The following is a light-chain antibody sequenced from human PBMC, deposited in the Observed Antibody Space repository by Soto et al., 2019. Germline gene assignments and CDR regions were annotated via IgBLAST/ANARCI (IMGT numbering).Light chain of an antibody. CDR2: GNS. CDR1: SSNIGAGFY. Sequence: SVVTQPPTVSGATGQRVTICSTGSSSNIGAGFYVHWYQQLLGTAPKLLIYGNSNRPSGVPDRFSCSKSCTSASLAITGLQAEDEADYYRQSFYSRLTIYVFATGTKVTVL. CDR3: QSFYSRLTIYV. V-gene: IGLV1-40*01. J-gene: IGLJ1*01.